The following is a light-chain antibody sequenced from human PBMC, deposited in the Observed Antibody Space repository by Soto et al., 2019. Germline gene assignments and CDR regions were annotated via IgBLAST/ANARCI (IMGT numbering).Light chain of an antibody. CDR3: QQYNNWR. CDR1: QSVSSN. Sequence: EIVMTQSPATLSVSPGERATLSCRASQSVSSNLAWYQQKPGQAPRLLIYGASTRATGIPARFSGSGSGTEFTLTISSMKSEDFAVYYCQQYNNWRFGQGTKLEIK. J-gene: IGKJ2*03. CDR2: GAS. V-gene: IGKV3-15*01.